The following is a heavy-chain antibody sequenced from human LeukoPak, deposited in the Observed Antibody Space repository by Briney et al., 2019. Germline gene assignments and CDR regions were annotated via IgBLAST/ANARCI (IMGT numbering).Heavy chain of an antibody. V-gene: IGHV4-59*08. J-gene: IGHJ6*02. CDR2: IYYSGTT. Sequence: SETLSLTCIVSGGSISSYYWSWIRQPPGKGLEWIGYIYYSGTTNYNPSLKSRVTISVDTSKNQFSLKLSSVTAADTAVYYCARHRPWGYYGSGSYQYGMDVWGQGTTVTVSS. CDR1: GGSISSYY. D-gene: IGHD3-10*01. CDR3: ARHRPWGYYGSGSYQYGMDV.